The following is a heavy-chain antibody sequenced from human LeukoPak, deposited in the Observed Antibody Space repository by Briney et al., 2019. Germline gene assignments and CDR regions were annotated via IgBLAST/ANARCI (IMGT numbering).Heavy chain of an antibody. V-gene: IGHV3-48*03. J-gene: IGHJ4*02. CDR1: GFTFSSYE. Sequence: GGSLGLSCAASGFTFSSYEMNWVRQAPGKGLEWVSYISSSGSTIYYADSAKGRFTISRDNAKNSLYLQMNSLRAEDTAVYYCAKGDNIAAEVHYFDYWGQGTLVTVSS. D-gene: IGHD6-25*01. CDR3: AKGDNIAAEVHYFDY. CDR2: ISSSGSTI.